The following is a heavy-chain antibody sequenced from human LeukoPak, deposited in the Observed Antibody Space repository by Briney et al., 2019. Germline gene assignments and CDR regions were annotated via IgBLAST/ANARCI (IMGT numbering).Heavy chain of an antibody. V-gene: IGHV4-30-2*01. CDR1: GGSISSGGYY. CDR3: ARGYYDFWSGYPAPLDY. Sequence: PSQTLSLTCTVSGGSISSGGYYWSWIRQPPGKGLEWIGYIYHSGSTYYNPSLKSRVTISVDRSKNQFSLKLSSVTAADTAVYYCARGYYDFWSGYPAPLDYWGQGTLVTVSS. CDR2: IYHSGST. J-gene: IGHJ4*02. D-gene: IGHD3-3*01.